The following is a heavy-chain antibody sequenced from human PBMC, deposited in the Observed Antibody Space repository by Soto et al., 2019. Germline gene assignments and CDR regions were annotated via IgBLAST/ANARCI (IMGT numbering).Heavy chain of an antibody. J-gene: IGHJ6*02. Sequence: GGSLRLSCAASGFTFSGYAMTWVRQAPGKGLEWVSSISGSGGSTYYADSVKGRFTISRDNSKNTVSLQMNSLGADDTAVYYCAKSPDFYYYAMDVWGQGTTVTXS. V-gene: IGHV3-23*01. CDR3: AKSPDFYYYAMDV. CDR2: ISGSGGST. CDR1: GFTFSGYA.